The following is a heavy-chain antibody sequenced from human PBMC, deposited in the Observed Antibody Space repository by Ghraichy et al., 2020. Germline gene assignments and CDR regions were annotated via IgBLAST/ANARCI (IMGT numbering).Heavy chain of an antibody. CDR1: GGSFSGYY. CDR2: INHSGST. CDR3: ARGGRYTVLYYYYYYGMDV. Sequence: SETLSLTCAVYGGSFSGYYWSWIRQPPGKGLEWIGEINHSGSTNYNPSLKSRVTISVDTSKNQFSLKLSSVTAADTAVYYCARGGRYTVLYYYYYYGMDVWGQGTTVTVSS. V-gene: IGHV4-34*01. J-gene: IGHJ6*02. D-gene: IGHD1-1*01.